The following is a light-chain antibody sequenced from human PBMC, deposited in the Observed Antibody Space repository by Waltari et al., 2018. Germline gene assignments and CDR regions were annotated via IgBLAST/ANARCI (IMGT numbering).Light chain of an antibody. Sequence: DIQMTQSPSSLSASVGDRVTITCLASQSISSYLNWDQQKPGKAPKLLIYAASSLQSGVPSRFSGSGSGTDFTLTISSLQPEDFATYYCQQSYSTLTFGGGTKVEIK. CDR1: QSISSY. V-gene: IGKV1-39*01. CDR2: AAS. CDR3: QQSYSTLT. J-gene: IGKJ4*01.